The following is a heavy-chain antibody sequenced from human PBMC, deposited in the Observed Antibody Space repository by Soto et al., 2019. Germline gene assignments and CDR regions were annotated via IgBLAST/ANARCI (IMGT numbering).Heavy chain of an antibody. CDR2: FSLSGTT. D-gene: IGHD2-8*02. V-gene: IGHV4-4*07. Sequence: SETLSLTCTVAGASITGSSYWSWIRQPAGKGLEWIGRFSLSGTTNYNPSLRSRVTMSADVSKNQFSLRLTSVTAADTALYYCARGMTPPGAPAWYYFDSWGQGTLVTVSS. CDR1: GASITGSSY. J-gene: IGHJ4*02. CDR3: ARGMTPPGAPAWYYFDS.